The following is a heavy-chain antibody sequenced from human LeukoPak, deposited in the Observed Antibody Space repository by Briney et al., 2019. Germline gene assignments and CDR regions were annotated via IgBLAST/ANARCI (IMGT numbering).Heavy chain of an antibody. J-gene: IGHJ4*02. CDR1: GFTFSSYA. Sequence: GGSLRLSCAASGFTFSSYAMHWVRQAPGKGLGWGAVISYDGSNKYYADSVKGRFTISRDNSKNTLFLQMNTLRAEDTAVYYCAKDRSGSGSYYQYYFDYWGQGTLVTVSS. D-gene: IGHD3-10*01. V-gene: IGHV3-30*04. CDR3: AKDRSGSGSYYQYYFDY. CDR2: ISYDGSNK.